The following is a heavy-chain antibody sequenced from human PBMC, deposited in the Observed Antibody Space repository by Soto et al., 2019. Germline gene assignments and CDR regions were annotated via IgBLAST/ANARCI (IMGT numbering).Heavy chain of an antibody. CDR1: GFTFSSYS. V-gene: IGHV3-21*01. D-gene: IGHD3-22*01. J-gene: IGHJ3*02. CDR2: ISSSSSYI. Sequence: EVQLVESGGGLVKPGGSLRLSCAASGFTFSSYSMNWVRQAPGKGLEWVSSISSSSSYIYYADSVKGRFTISRDNAKNSLYLQMNSLRAEETAVYYCAREVGGEYYDSSGYSAFDIWGQGTMVTVSS. CDR3: AREVGGEYYDSSGYSAFDI.